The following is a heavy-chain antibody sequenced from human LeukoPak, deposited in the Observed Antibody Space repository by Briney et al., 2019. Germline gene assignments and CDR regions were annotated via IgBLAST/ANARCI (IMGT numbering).Heavy chain of an antibody. CDR2: ISSSGSTI. CDR3: ARGALGDYGDYHAFDI. V-gene: IGHV3-48*03. CDR1: GFTFSSYD. J-gene: IGHJ3*02. Sequence: GGSLRLSCAASGFTFSSYDMNWVRQAPGKGLEWISYISSSGSTIYYADSVKGRFTISRDNAKNSLYLQMNSLRAEDTAVYYCARGALGDYGDYHAFDIWGQGTMVTVSS. D-gene: IGHD4-17*01.